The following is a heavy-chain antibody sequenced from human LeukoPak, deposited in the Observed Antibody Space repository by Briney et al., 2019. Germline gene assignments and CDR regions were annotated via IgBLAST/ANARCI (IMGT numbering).Heavy chain of an antibody. D-gene: IGHD3-10*01. CDR2: MSGSGGST. Sequence: GGSLRLSCAASGFTFSSYAMSWVRQAPGKGLEWVSAMSGSGGSTYYADSVKGRFTISRDNSKNTLYLQMNSLRAEDTAVYFCAKDHWGAIRGELDYWGQGTLVTVSS. CDR3: AKDHWGAIRGELDY. CDR1: GFTFSSYA. V-gene: IGHV3-23*01. J-gene: IGHJ4*02.